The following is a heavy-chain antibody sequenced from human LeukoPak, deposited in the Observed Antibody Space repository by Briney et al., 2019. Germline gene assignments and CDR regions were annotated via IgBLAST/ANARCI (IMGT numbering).Heavy chain of an antibody. Sequence: ASVKVSCKASGYTFTGYYIHWVRQAPGQGLEWMAWINPNSGGTNDAQKFQGRVTMTTDTSISTAYMELSRLRSDDTAVYYCARGGWSGYSYGSEPEKYFDYWGQGTLVTVSS. J-gene: IGHJ4*02. CDR3: ARGGWSGYSYGSEPEKYFDY. V-gene: IGHV1-2*02. D-gene: IGHD5-18*01. CDR2: INPNSGGT. CDR1: GYTFTGYY.